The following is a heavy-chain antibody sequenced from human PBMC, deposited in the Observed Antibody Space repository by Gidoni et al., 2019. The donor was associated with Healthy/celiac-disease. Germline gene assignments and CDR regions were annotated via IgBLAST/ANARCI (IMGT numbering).Heavy chain of an antibody. V-gene: IGHV4-34*01. Sequence: QVQLQQWGAGLLTPSESLSLTCAVYGGSFSGYYWSLLRQRPGKGLEWIGEINHSGSTNYNPSLKSRVTRSVDTAKNQSSLKRSSVTAADTAVYYCARGKVYYDDSWGSYRPSGYFDYWGQGTLVTVSS. CDR3: ARGKVYYDDSWGSYRPSGYFDY. CDR1: GGSFSGYY. J-gene: IGHJ4*02. D-gene: IGHD3-16*02. CDR2: INHSGST.